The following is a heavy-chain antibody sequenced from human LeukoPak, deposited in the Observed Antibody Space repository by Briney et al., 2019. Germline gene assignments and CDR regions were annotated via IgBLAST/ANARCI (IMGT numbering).Heavy chain of an antibody. D-gene: IGHD1-20*01. Sequence: GGSLRLSCAASGFTFSSYWMSWVRQAPGKGLEWVANIKQDGSEEYYVDSLKGRFAISRDNAKNSLYLQMNSLRAEDTAVYYCAIYNWNSRRELDYWGQGTLVTVTS. J-gene: IGHJ4*02. CDR3: AIYNWNSRRELDY. CDR1: GFTFSSYW. V-gene: IGHV3-7*01. CDR2: IKQDGSEE.